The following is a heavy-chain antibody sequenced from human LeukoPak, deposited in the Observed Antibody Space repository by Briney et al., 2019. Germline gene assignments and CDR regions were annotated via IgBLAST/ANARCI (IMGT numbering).Heavy chain of an antibody. CDR2: ISAYNGNT. CDR1: GYTFTSYG. J-gene: IGHJ6*02. CDR3: ARDENACSGGSCYLGYYYYGMDV. Sequence: ASVKVSCKASGYTFTSYGINWMRQAPGQGLEWMGWISAYNGNTNYAQKLQGRVTMTTDTSTSTAYMELRSLRSDDTAVYYCARDENACSGGSCYLGYYYYGMDVWGQGTTVTISS. D-gene: IGHD2-15*01. V-gene: IGHV1-18*01.